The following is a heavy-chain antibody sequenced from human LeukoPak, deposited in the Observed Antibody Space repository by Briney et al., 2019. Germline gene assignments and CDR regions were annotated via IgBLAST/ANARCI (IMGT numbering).Heavy chain of an antibody. J-gene: IGHJ5*02. V-gene: IGHV3-7*01. CDR3: ARENGSSWYQNNWFDP. CDR2: IKQDGSEK. D-gene: IGHD6-13*01. CDR1: GFTFSSYW. Sequence: GGSLRLSRAASGFTFSSYWMSWVRQAPGKGLEWVANIKQDGSEKYYVDSVKGRFTISRDNAKNSLYLQMNSLRAEDTAVYYCARENGSSWYQNNWFDPRGQGTLVTVSS.